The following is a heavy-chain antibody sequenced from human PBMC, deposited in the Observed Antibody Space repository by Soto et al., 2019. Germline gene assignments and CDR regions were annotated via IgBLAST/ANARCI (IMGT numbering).Heavy chain of an antibody. CDR2: ISYDGSNK. CDR1: GFTFSSYG. CDR3: AKVLGYDDSSGPSPPYYYYGMDV. D-gene: IGHD3-22*01. V-gene: IGHV3-30*18. Sequence: QVQLVESGGGVVQPGRSLRLSCAASGFTFSSYGMHWVRQAPGKGLEWVAVISYDGSNKYYADSVKGRFTISRDNSKNTLYLQMNSLRAEDTAVYYCAKVLGYDDSSGPSPPYYYYGMDVWGQGTTVTVSS. J-gene: IGHJ6*02.